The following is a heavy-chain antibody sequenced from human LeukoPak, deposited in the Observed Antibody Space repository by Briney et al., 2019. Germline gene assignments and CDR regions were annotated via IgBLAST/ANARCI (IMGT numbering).Heavy chain of an antibody. V-gene: IGHV4-30-2*02. CDR2: IYHSGST. J-gene: IGHJ3*02. CDR1: GGSISSGGYS. CDR3: AGQLVGDPLREDAFDI. Sequence: SETLSLTCAVSGGSISSGGYSWSWIRQPPGKGLEWIGYIYHSGSTYYNPSLKSRVTISVDRSKNQFSLKLSSVTAADTAVYYCAGQLVGDPLREDAFDIWGQGTMVTVSS. D-gene: IGHD6-6*01.